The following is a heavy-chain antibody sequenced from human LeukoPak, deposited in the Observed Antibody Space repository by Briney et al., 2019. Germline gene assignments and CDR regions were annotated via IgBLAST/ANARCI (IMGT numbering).Heavy chain of an antibody. CDR3: ARGRHPHYGSGSYYDY. CDR2: INPNSGGT. Sequence: ASVKVSCKASGYTFTSYGISWVRQAPGQGLEWMGWINPNSGGTNYAQKFQGRVTMTRNTSISTAYMELSSLRSEDTAVYYCARGRHPHYGSGSYYDYWGQGTLVTVSS. J-gene: IGHJ4*02. CDR1: GYTFTSYG. D-gene: IGHD3-10*01. V-gene: IGHV1-8*02.